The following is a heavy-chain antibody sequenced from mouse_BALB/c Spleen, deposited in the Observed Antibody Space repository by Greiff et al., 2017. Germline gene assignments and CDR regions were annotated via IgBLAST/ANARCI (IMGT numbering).Heavy chain of an antibody. CDR3: ARPHDGYYGDAMDY. V-gene: IGHV5-12-2*01. CDR2: ISNGGGST. D-gene: IGHD2-3*01. J-gene: IGHJ4*01. CDR1: GFTFSSYT. Sequence: EVKLVESGGGLVQPGGSLKLSCAASGFTFSSYTMSWVRQTPEKRLEWVAYISNGGGSTYYPDTVKGRFTISRDNAKNTLYLQMSSLKSEDTAMYYCARPHDGYYGDAMDYWGQGTSVTVSS.